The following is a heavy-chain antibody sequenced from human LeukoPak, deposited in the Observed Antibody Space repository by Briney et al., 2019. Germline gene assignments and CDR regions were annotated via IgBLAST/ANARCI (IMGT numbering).Heavy chain of an antibody. CDR2: IKSKANNYAT. Sequence: GGSLKLSCGASGFXFSGSAMHWVRQASGKGLEWVGRIKSKANNYATAYGASVKGRFTISRDDSKNTAYLQVNSLKTEDTAVYYCIRSDYSNYMDYWGQGTLVSVSS. CDR3: IRSDYSNYMDY. J-gene: IGHJ4*02. V-gene: IGHV3-73*01. D-gene: IGHD4-11*01. CDR1: GFXFSGSA.